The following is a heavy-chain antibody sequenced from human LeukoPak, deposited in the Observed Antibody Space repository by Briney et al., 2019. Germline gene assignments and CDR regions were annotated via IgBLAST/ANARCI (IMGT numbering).Heavy chain of an antibody. CDR3: ARGRRYCSGGSCYSHWFDP. D-gene: IGHD2-15*01. CDR1: GYTFTGYY. Sequence: SVTVSCKASGYTFTGYYMHWVRLAPGQGLEWMGWINPNSGGTNYAQKFQGRVTMTRDTSISTAYMELSRLRSDDTAVYYCARGRRYCSGGSCYSHWFDPWGQGTLVTVSS. CDR2: INPNSGGT. V-gene: IGHV1-2*02. J-gene: IGHJ5*02.